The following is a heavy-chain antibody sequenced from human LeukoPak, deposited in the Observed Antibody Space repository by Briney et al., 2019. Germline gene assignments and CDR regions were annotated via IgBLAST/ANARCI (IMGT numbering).Heavy chain of an antibody. CDR2: IYYSGST. D-gene: IGHD7-27*01. CDR3: ARQLGLDRTAFDI. J-gene: IGHJ3*02. Sequence: PSETLSLTCTVSGGSISSSSYYWGWIRQPPGKGLEWIGSIYYSGSTNYNPSLKSRVTISVDTSKNQFSLKLSSVTAADTAVYYCARQLGLDRTAFDIWGQGTMVTVSS. CDR1: GGSISSSSYY. V-gene: IGHV4-39*01.